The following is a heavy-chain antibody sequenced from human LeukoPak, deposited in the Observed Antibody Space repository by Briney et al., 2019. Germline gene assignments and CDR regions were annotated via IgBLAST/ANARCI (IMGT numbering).Heavy chain of an antibody. CDR1: GFTFSSYA. D-gene: IGHD2-15*01. V-gene: IGHV3-23*01. Sequence: GGSLRLSCAASGFTFSSYAMSWVRQAPGKGLEWVSGISGSGGSTYYADSVKGRFTIYRDNSKNTLYLQMNSLRAEDTAVYYCAKDRGELYYFDYWGQGTLVTVSS. CDR3: AKDRGELYYFDY. J-gene: IGHJ4*02. CDR2: ISGSGGST.